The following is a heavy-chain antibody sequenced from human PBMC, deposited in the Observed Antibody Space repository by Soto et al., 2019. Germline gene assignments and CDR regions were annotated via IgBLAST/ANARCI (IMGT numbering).Heavy chain of an antibody. CDR2: IYYSGST. Sequence: PSETLSLTCTVSGGSISSSSYYWGWIRQPPGKGLEWIGSIYYSGSTYYNPSLKSRVTISVDTSKNQFSLKLSSVTAADTAVYYCASTKRRPAPFDPWGQGTLVTVSS. V-gene: IGHV4-39*01. CDR1: GGSISSSSYY. CDR3: ASTKRRPAPFDP. D-gene: IGHD6-25*01. J-gene: IGHJ5*02.